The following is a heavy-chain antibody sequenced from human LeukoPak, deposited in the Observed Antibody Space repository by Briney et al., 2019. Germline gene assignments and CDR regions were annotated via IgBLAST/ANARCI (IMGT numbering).Heavy chain of an antibody. CDR3: ATYGHYYYYGMDV. Sequence: ASVKVSCKASGGTFSSYAISWVRQAPGQGLEWMGGIIPIFGTANYAQKFQGRVTITADESTSTAYMELSSLRSEDTAVYYCATYGHYYYYGMDVWGQGTTVTVSS. V-gene: IGHV1-69*01. CDR2: IIPIFGTA. CDR1: GGTFSSYA. J-gene: IGHJ6*02. D-gene: IGHD3-10*01.